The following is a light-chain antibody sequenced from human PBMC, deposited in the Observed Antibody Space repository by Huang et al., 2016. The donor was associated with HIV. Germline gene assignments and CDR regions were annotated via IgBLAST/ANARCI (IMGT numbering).Light chain of an antibody. CDR1: QSRTTY. CDR2: SSS. Sequence: IQMTQSPTPLSASVGDRVSIVCRASQSRTTYLNWYQQKPGKAQKLLISSSSTLQSGVPARFSGSGSGTEFTLTIRGLQLDDFATYYCQQSYSAVSSFGPGTRL. J-gene: IGKJ5*01. V-gene: IGKV1-39*01. CDR3: QQSYSAVSS.